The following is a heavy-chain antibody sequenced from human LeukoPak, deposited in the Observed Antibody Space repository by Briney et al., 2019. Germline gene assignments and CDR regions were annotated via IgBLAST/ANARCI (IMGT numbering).Heavy chain of an antibody. CDR1: GFTISSNY. Sequence: GGSLRLSCAASGFTISSNYMSWVRQAPGKGLEWVSAISGSGGSTYYADSVKGRFTISRDNSKNTLYLQMNSLRAEDTAVYYCAKYYDSSGNTFDYWGQGTLVTVSS. V-gene: IGHV3-23*01. CDR3: AKYYDSSGNTFDY. CDR2: ISGSGGST. D-gene: IGHD3-22*01. J-gene: IGHJ4*02.